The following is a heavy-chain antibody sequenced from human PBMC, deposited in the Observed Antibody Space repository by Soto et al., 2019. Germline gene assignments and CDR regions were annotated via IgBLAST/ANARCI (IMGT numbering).Heavy chain of an antibody. CDR2: ISTDNGNT. CDR1: GYTFTNSG. Sequence: ASVKVSCKASGYTFTNSGISWVRQAPGQGLEWMGWISTDNGNTNYAQKLQGRVTMTTDTSTSTAYMELRSLRSDDTAVYYCARDQGGSYYYWGQGTLVTVSS. D-gene: IGHD1-26*01. J-gene: IGHJ4*02. CDR3: ARDQGGSYYY. V-gene: IGHV1-18*01.